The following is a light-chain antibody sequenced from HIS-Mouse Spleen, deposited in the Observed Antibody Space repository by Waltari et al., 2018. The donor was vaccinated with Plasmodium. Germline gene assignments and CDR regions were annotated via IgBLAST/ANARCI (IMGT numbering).Light chain of an antibody. CDR1: QSISSY. CDR3: QQSYSTWT. V-gene: IGKV1-39*01. Sequence: DIQMTQSPSSLSASVGYRVTITCRASQSISSYLNWYPQKRGQSPKLLIYAASRLKSGVPSRFSGSVSGTDFTLTIRRLQPDDFATYYCQQSYSTWTFGQGTKVEIK. J-gene: IGKJ1*01. CDR2: AAS.